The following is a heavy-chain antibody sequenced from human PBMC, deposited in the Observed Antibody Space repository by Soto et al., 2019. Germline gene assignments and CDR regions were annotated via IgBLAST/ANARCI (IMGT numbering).Heavy chain of an antibody. Sequence: PSETLSLTCAVYGGSFSGYYWSWIRQPPGKGLEWIGEINHSGSTNYNPSLKSRVTISVDTSKNQFSLKLSSVTAADTAVYYCARGITEGGYDRIDDWGQGTLVTVSS. CDR2: INHSGST. CDR1: GGSFSGYY. V-gene: IGHV4-34*01. D-gene: IGHD5-12*01. J-gene: IGHJ4*02. CDR3: ARGITEGGYDRIDD.